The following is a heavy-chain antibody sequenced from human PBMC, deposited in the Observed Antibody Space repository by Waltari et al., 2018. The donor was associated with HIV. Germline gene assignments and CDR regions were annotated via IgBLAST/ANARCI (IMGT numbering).Heavy chain of an antibody. Sequence: QLQLQESGPGLVKPSETLSLTCTVSGGSISSSSYYWGWIRQPPGKGLEWIGSIYYSGSTYYNPSLKSRVTISVDTSKNQFSLKLSSVTAADTAVYYCASPYYDILTGYYKGGDYWGQGTLVTVSS. CDR2: IYYSGST. D-gene: IGHD3-9*01. CDR1: GGSISSSSYY. CDR3: ASPYYDILTGYYKGGDY. J-gene: IGHJ4*02. V-gene: IGHV4-39*01.